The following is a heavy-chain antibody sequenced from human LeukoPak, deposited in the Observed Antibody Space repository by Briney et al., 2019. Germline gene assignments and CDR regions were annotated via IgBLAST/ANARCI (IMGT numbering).Heavy chain of an antibody. CDR2: ISSSSSYI. D-gene: IGHD3-3*01. Sequence: AGGSLRLSCAASGFTFSSYSMNWVRQAPGKGLEWVSSISSSSSYIYYADSVKGRFTISRDNAKNSLYLHMNSMRAEDTAVYYCASGGISYDFWSGYHRPDYYYYYMDVWGKGTTVTVSS. J-gene: IGHJ6*03. V-gene: IGHV3-21*01. CDR1: GFTFSSYS. CDR3: ASGGISYDFWSGYHRPDYYYYYMDV.